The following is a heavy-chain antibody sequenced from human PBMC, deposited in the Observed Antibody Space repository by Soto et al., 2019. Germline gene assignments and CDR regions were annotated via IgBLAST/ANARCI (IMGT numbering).Heavy chain of an antibody. CDR1: GGSISSGDYY. D-gene: IGHD5-12*01. Sequence: SETLSLTCTVSGGSISSGDYYWSWIRQPPGKGLEWIGYIYYSGSTYYNPSLKSRVTISVDTSKNQFSLKLSSVTAADTAVYYCARDPGYSGYDEAPGSGYWGQGTLVTVSS. CDR3: ARDPGYSGYDEAPGSGY. J-gene: IGHJ4*02. V-gene: IGHV4-30-4*01. CDR2: IYYSGST.